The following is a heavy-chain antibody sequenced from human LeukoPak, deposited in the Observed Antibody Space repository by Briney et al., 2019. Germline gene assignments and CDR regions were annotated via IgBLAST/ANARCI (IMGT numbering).Heavy chain of an antibody. Sequence: ASVKVSCKASGGTFSSYAISWVRQAPGQGLEWMGRIIPILGIANYAQKFQGRVTITADKSTSTAYMELSSPRSEDTAVYYCARDLGTAMVYFDYWGQGTLVTVSS. V-gene: IGHV1-69*04. J-gene: IGHJ4*02. D-gene: IGHD5-18*01. CDR3: ARDLGTAMVYFDY. CDR2: IIPILGIA. CDR1: GGTFSSYA.